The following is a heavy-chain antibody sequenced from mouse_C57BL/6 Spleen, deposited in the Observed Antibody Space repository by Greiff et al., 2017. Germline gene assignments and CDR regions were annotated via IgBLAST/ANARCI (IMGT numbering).Heavy chain of an antibody. V-gene: IGHV1-15*01. Sequence: QVQLQQSGAELVRPGASVTLSCKASGYTFTDYEMHWVKQTPVHGLEWIGAIDPETGGTAYNQKFKGKAILTADKSSSTAYMELRSLTSEDSAVYYCTRWGYYSKNYAMDYWGQGTSGTVSS. J-gene: IGHJ4*01. D-gene: IGHD2-5*01. CDR2: IDPETGGT. CDR3: TRWGYYSKNYAMDY. CDR1: GYTFTDYE.